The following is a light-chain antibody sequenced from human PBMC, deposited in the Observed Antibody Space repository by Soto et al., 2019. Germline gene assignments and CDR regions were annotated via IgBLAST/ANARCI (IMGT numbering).Light chain of an antibody. V-gene: IGKV1-27*01. CDR2: AAS. CDR1: QGIFNY. J-gene: IGKJ2*01. CDR3: QKYDSVPYT. Sequence: DIQMTQSPSSLSASVGDRVTITCRASQGIFNYLACYQQKPGKVPKLLIYAASILKSGVPSRFSGSGSGTHFTLTISSLQPEDVATYYCQKYDSVPYTFGQGTKLEIK.